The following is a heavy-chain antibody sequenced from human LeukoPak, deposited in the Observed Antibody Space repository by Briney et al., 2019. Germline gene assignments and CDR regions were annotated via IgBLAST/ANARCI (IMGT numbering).Heavy chain of an antibody. CDR3: ARDGSTSCRYYMDV. CDR1: GFPFSDYY. V-gene: IGHV3-11*04. J-gene: IGHJ6*03. D-gene: IGHD2-2*01. CDR2: ISSSGSTI. Sequence: GSLRLSCVASGFPFSDYYMGWIRQAPGKGLEWVSYISSSGSTIYYADSVKGRFTISRDNAKNSLYLKMNSLRAEDTAVYYCARDGSTSCRYYMDVWGKGTTVTVSS.